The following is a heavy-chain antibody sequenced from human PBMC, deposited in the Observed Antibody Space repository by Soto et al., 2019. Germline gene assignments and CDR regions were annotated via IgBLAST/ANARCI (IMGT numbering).Heavy chain of an antibody. CDR1: GGSISSYY. CDR2: IYYSGST. Sequence: QVQLQESGPGLVKPSETLSLTCTVSGGSISSYYWSWIRQPPGKGLEWIGYIYYSGSTNYNPSLKSRVTISVDTSKIQFSLKLSSVTAADTAVYYCARSHRVPAATNPPYYYYMDVWGKGTTVTVSS. V-gene: IGHV4-59*08. D-gene: IGHD2-2*01. CDR3: ARSHRVPAATNPPYYYYMDV. J-gene: IGHJ6*03.